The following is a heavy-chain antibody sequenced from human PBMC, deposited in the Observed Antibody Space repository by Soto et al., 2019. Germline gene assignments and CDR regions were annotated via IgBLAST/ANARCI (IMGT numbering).Heavy chain of an antibody. J-gene: IGHJ6*02. D-gene: IGHD3-10*01. CDR3: ARLYGEGGIWVDRFYYYVMDV. Sequence: SETLSLTCAVYGGSFSGYYWTWIRQPPGTGLEWIGEINHSGSTSYNPSLKSRVTISVDTSKNQFSLRLTSVTAADTADYYCARLYGEGGIWVDRFYYYVMDVWGRGTTVTVSS. CDR1: GGSFSGYY. CDR2: INHSGST. V-gene: IGHV4-34*01.